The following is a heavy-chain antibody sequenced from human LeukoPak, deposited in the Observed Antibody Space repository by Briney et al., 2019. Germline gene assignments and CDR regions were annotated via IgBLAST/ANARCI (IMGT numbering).Heavy chain of an antibody. CDR2: ISGPGDTT. CDR1: GFTFSSYA. V-gene: IGHV3-23*01. J-gene: IGHJ4*02. CDR3: AKDARYYYDSSGYYDY. D-gene: IGHD3-22*01. Sequence: GGSLRLSCATSGFTFSSYAMSWVRQAPGKGLEWVSGISGPGDTTYYAESVKGRFTISRDNSKNTLFLQMNSLRADDTAVYYCAKDARYYYDSSGYYDYWGQGTLVTVSS.